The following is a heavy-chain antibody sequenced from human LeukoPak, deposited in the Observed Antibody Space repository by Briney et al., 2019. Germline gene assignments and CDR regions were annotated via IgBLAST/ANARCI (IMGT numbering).Heavy chain of an antibody. Sequence: GGSLRLSCAASDFSFTTYTMSWVRQAPGKGLEWVSSISGGDPTTYYADSVKGRFTISRDNSKNTLYLQMNSLRAEDTAVYYCARDPGDSSGYYYSFDYWGQGTLVTVSS. J-gene: IGHJ4*02. CDR2: ISGGDPTT. CDR3: ARDPGDSSGYYYSFDY. V-gene: IGHV3-23*01. CDR1: DFSFTTYT. D-gene: IGHD3-22*01.